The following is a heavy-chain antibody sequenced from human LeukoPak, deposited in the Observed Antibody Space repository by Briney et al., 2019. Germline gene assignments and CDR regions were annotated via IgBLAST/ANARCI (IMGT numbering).Heavy chain of an antibody. J-gene: IGHJ5*02. CDR1: GYNFPIYW. D-gene: IGHD3-3*01. V-gene: IGHV5-51*01. CDR2: IYPDDSNT. Sequence: HGESLKISCQGSGYNFPIYWIGWVRQMPGQGLEWMGIIYPDDSNTIYGPSFQGQVTISADKSINTAYLEWSSLKASDTAIYYCARPTIFGPSSWFDPWGQGTLVTVSS. CDR3: ARPTIFGPSSWFDP.